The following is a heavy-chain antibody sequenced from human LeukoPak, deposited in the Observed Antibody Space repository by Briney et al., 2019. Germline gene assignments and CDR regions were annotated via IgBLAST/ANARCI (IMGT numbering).Heavy chain of an antibody. J-gene: IGHJ4*02. CDR3: ARRILSITGTTYYFDY. CDR1: GGSISSSSYY. V-gene: IGHV4-39*01. D-gene: IGHD1-7*01. CDR2: IYYSGST. Sequence: SETLSLTCTVSGGSISSSSYYWGWIRQPPGKGLEWIGSIYYSGSTYYNPSPKSRVTISVDTSKNQFSLKLSSVTAADTAVYYCARRILSITGTTYYFDYWGQGTLVTVSS.